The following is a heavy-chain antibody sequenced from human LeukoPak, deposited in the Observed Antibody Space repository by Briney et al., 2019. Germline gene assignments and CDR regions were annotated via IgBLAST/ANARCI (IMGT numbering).Heavy chain of an antibody. CDR3: APHRSVIVPSAQYGMDF. D-gene: IGHD2/OR15-2a*01. CDR1: GFTFSSYW. CDR2: INSDGRNI. V-gene: IGHV3-74*01. Sequence: PGGSLRLSCAASGFTFSSYWMHWVRRAPGKGLVWVSRINSDGRNINYADSVKGRFTISRDNAKNMLYLQMNSLRAEDTAVYYCAPHRSVIVPSAQYGMDFWGQGTTVTVSS. J-gene: IGHJ6*02.